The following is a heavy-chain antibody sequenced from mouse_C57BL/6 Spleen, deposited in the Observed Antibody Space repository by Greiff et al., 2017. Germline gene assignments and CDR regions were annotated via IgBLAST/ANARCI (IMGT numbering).Heavy chain of an antibody. CDR2: ISYDGSN. CDR1: GYSITSGYY. CDR3: ASGDGYNY. D-gene: IGHD2-3*01. J-gene: IGHJ2*01. Sequence: VQLQQSGPGLVKPSQSLSLTCSVTGYSITSGYYWNWIRQFPGNKLEWMGYISYDGSNNYNPSLKNRISITRDTSKNQFFLKLNSVTTEDTATYYCASGDGYNYWGQGTTLTVSS. V-gene: IGHV3-6*01.